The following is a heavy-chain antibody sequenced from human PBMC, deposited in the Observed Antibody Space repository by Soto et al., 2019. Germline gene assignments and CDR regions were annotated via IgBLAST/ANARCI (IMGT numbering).Heavy chain of an antibody. CDR3: ARDRPRPIVVVVAATRDNWFDP. CDR1: GGTFSSYA. J-gene: IGHJ5*02. V-gene: IGHV1-69*13. CDR2: IIPIFGTA. D-gene: IGHD2-15*01. Sequence: ASVKVSCKASGGTFSSYAISWVRQAPGQGLEWMGGIIPIFGTANYAQKFQGRVTITADESTSTAYMELSSLRSEDTAVYYCARDRPRPIVVVVAATRDNWFDPWGQGTLVTVSS.